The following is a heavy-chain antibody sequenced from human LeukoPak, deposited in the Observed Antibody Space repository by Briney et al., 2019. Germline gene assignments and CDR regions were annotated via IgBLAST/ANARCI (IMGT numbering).Heavy chain of an antibody. V-gene: IGHV4-59*08. J-gene: IGHJ4*01. D-gene: IGHD6-19*01. CDR1: GGSINSYY. CDR3: ARHGRAVAGDFDY. CDR2: IYYSGST. Sequence: KPSETLSLTCTVSGGSINSYYWSWIRQPPGKGLEWIGYIYYSGSTIYNPSLKSRVTISVDTSKNQFSLKLSSVTAADTAVYYCARHGRAVAGDFDYWGKGTLVTVSS.